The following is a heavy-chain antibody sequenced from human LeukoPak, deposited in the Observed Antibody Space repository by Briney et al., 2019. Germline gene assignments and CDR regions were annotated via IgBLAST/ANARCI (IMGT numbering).Heavy chain of an antibody. CDR1: GYTFTGYY. CDR3: ARERGGNSPFDS. V-gene: IGHV1-2*02. D-gene: IGHD4-23*01. CDR2: INPNSSVT. Sequence: ASVKVSCKTSGYTFTGYYMHWVRQPPGQGLEWMGWINPNSSVTNYAQRFPGTVTITRDTSISAAYMELRWLTSDDTAVYYCARERGGNSPFDSWGQGTLVTASS. J-gene: IGHJ4*02.